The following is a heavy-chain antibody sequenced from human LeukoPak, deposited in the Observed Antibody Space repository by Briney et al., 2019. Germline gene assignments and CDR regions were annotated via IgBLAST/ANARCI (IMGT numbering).Heavy chain of an antibody. V-gene: IGHV1-2*02. CDR2: INPSSGGT. J-gene: IGHJ4*02. CDR3: ARVDSGSIEGHFDY. D-gene: IGHD1-26*01. Sequence: GASVKVSCKASGYTFTGYYMHWVRQAPGQGLEWMGWINPSSGGTNYAQKFQGRVTMTRDTSISTAYMELSRLRSDDTAVYYCARVDSGSIEGHFDYWGQGTLVTVSS. CDR1: GYTFTGYY.